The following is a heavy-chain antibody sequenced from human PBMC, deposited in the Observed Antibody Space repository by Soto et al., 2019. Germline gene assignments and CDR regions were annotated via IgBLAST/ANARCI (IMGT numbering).Heavy chain of an antibody. CDR3: ALSIRSYSKWCDP. D-gene: IGHD1-26*01. V-gene: IGHV1-2*04. Sequence: ASVKVSFKASGDSFPCYYIHLVRQAPGQELEWVGWISLNSVDTNFGEKFRCWATVTRDTSTSTAYPEVTSLTSNDTAIYYCALSIRSYSKWCDPWGQGTRVTVS. CDR2: ISLNSVDT. CDR1: GDSFPCYY. J-gene: IGHJ5*02.